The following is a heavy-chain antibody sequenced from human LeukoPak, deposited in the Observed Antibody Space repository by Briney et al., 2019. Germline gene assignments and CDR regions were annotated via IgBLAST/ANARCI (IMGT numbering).Heavy chain of an antibody. V-gene: IGHV3-9*01. J-gene: IGHJ2*01. CDR2: ISWNSGNM. CDR3: AKGPGLGAGKRYLDL. D-gene: IGHD6-13*01. CDR1: KFSFSAYW. Sequence: GGSLRLSCAASKFSFSAYWMHWVRQAPGKGLEWVSSISWNSGNMYYVDSVKGRFTISRDNAKDSLSLQMNSLKPEDTALYYCAKGPGLGAGKRYLDLWGRGTLVIVSS.